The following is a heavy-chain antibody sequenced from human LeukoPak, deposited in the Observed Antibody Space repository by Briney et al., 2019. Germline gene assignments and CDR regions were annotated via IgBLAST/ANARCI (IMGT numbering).Heavy chain of an antibody. J-gene: IGHJ3*02. Sequence: SETLSLTCTVSGGSINNYYWSWIRQPPGKGLEWIGYIYYSGSTSYSPSLKSRVTISVDTSKNQFSLKLSSVTAADTAVYYCATLTGGDDAFDIWGQGTMVTVSS. V-gene: IGHV4-59*01. CDR1: GGSINNYY. D-gene: IGHD4-23*01. CDR3: ATLTGGDDAFDI. CDR2: IYYSGST.